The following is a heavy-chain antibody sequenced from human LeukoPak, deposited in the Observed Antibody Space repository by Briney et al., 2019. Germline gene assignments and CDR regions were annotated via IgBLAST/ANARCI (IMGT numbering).Heavy chain of an antibody. CDR1: GSTFSSYW. V-gene: IGHV3-74*01. J-gene: IGHJ6*03. CDR2: INSDGSST. D-gene: IGHD3-3*02. Sequence: GGSLRLSCAASGSTFSSYWMHWVRQAPGKGLVWVSRINSDGSSTSYADSVKGRFTISRDNAKNTLYLQMNSLRAEDTAVYYCAREKSFLEWLSTGRRDGYYMDVWGKGTTVTVSS. CDR3: AREKSFLEWLSTGRRDGYYMDV.